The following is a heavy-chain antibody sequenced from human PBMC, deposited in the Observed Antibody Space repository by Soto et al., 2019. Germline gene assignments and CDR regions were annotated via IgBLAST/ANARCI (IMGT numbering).Heavy chain of an antibody. CDR1: GDSITRYN. CDR2: IHSTGDT. V-gene: IGHV4-59*08. D-gene: IGHD1-26*01. J-gene: IGHJ5*02. CDR3: ARRVSKAAEPAGNDNWFDP. Sequence: QVQLQESGPGLVKPSETLSLTCTVSGDSITRYNWNWLRQSPGKGLEWIAYIHSTGDTYYNPSLASRVTISADTSKNPFSLKVTSVTAADTGIYYCARRVSKAAEPAGNDNWFDPWGQGALVTVSS.